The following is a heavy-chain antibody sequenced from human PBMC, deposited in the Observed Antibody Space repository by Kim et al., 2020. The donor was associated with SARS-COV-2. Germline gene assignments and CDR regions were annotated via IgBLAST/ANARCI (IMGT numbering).Heavy chain of an antibody. CDR2: IHISSGAI. CDR3: VRDTSWAFDI. V-gene: IGHV3-48*02. Sequence: GGSLRLSCAASGFAFSSYSMNWVRQAPGKGLEWLSYIHISSGAIYYADSVRGRFTISRDKAKNSLYLQMNGLRDEDTAIYYCVRDTSWAFDIWGHGTMVTVSS. J-gene: IGHJ3*02. CDR1: GFAFSSYS.